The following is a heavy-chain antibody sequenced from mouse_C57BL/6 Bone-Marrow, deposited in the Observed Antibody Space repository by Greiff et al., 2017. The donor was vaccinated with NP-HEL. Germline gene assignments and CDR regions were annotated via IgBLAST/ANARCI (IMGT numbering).Heavy chain of an antibody. D-gene: IGHD1-1*01. J-gene: IGHJ4*01. Sequence: VQLQQSGAELVRPGASVKLSCKASGYTFTDYYINWVKQRPGQGLEWIARIYPGSGNTYYNEKFKGKATLTAEKSSSTAYMQLSSLTSEDSAVYFCARGGHYGSDAMDYWGQGTSVTVSS. CDR2: IYPGSGNT. V-gene: IGHV1-76*01. CDR3: ARGGHYGSDAMDY. CDR1: GYTFTDYY.